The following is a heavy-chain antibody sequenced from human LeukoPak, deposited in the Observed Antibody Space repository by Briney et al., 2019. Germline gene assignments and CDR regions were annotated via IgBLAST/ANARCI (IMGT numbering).Heavy chain of an antibody. Sequence: PGGSLRLSCAASGFTFSSYAMTWVRHTPGKGLEWVSGINWNGGSTGYADSVKGRFTISRDNAKNSLYLQMNSLRAEDTAFYYCARARITIFGVVIRDAFDIWGQGTMVTVSS. CDR1: GFTFSSYA. D-gene: IGHD3-3*01. V-gene: IGHV3-20*04. J-gene: IGHJ3*02. CDR2: INWNGGST. CDR3: ARARITIFGVVIRDAFDI.